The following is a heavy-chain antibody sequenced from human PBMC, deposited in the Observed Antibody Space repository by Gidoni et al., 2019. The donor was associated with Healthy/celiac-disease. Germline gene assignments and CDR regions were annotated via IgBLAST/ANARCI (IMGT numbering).Heavy chain of an antibody. D-gene: IGHD4-4*01. CDR1: GGTFSSYA. J-gene: IGHJ5*02. CDR3: ARDPPEDYSNYGEDWFDP. CDR2: IIPIFGTA. V-gene: IGHV1-69*01. Sequence: QVQLVQSGAEVKKPGSSVKVSCKASGGTFSSYAISWVRQAPGQGLEWMGGIIPIFGTANYAQKFQGRVTITADESTSTAYMELSSLRSEDTAVYYCARDPPEDYSNYGEDWFDPWGQGTLVTVSS.